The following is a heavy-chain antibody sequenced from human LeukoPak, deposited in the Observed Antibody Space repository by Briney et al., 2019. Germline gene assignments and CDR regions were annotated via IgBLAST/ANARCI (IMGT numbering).Heavy chain of an antibody. CDR2: ISSSSSYI. D-gene: IGHD6-6*01. Sequence: GGSLRLSCAASGFTFSSYSMNWVRQAPGKGLEWVSSISSSSSYIYYADSVKGRFTISRDNAKYSLYLQMNSLRAEDTAVYYCARVTEYSSSSVYWGQGTLVTVSS. CDR1: GFTFSSYS. J-gene: IGHJ4*02. V-gene: IGHV3-21*01. CDR3: ARVTEYSSSSVY.